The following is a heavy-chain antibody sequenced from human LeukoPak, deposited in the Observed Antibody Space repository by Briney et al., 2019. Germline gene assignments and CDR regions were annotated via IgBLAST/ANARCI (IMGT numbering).Heavy chain of an antibody. CDR2: IGTSSTTI. J-gene: IGHJ4*02. D-gene: IGHD4-17*01. CDR1: GFTFSSYT. CDR3: ARDKRSGRGPPTVDY. V-gene: IGHV3-48*01. Sequence: PGGSLRLSCAASGFTFSSYTMNWVRQPPGKGLEWVSNIGTSSTTIYYADSVKGRFTISRDNAKNSLYLQMNSLRAEDTAVYYCARDKRSGRGPPTVDYWGQGTLVTVSS.